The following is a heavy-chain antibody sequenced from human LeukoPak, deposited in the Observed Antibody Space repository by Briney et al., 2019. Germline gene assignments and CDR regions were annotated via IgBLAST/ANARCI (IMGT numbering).Heavy chain of an antibody. Sequence: SETLSLTCAVYGVSFSGYYWSWIRQPPGKGLEWIGEINHGGSTNYNPSLKSRVTVSLDTSKTQFSLKLSSVTAADTAVYYCARLPSWYYGSGFDYWGHGTPVSVSS. D-gene: IGHD3-10*01. CDR1: GVSFSGYY. CDR2: INHGGST. J-gene: IGHJ4*01. V-gene: IGHV4-34*01. CDR3: ARLPSWYYGSGFDY.